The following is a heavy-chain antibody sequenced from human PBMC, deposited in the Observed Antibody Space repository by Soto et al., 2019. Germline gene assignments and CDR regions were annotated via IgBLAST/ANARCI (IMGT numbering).Heavy chain of an antibody. CDR3: ARYLQFATATKTFDY. CDR2: IFYSGST. Sequence: SETLSLTCTVSGGSISSSSYYWGWIRQPPGKGLEWIGNIFYSGSTYYNPSLKSRVTMSVDTSKNQFSLKVNSVTAADTALYYCARYLQFATATKTFDYWCPGPLVTVSS. J-gene: IGHJ4*02. D-gene: IGHD4-17*01. V-gene: IGHV4-39*01. CDR1: GGSISSSSYY.